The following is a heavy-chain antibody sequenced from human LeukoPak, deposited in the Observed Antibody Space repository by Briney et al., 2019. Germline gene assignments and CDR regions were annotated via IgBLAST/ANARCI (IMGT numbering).Heavy chain of an antibody. CDR1: AGSFGGYY. V-gene: IGHV4-34*01. D-gene: IGHD2-2*01. CDR2: INHSGST. CDR3: ARGSCPPYWRRNWFDP. J-gene: IGHJ5*02. Sequence: PSETLSLTCAVYAGSFGGYYWSWIRQPPGKGREWIGEINHSGSTNYNPSLKSRVTISVDTSKNQFSLKLSSVTAADTAVYYCARGSCPPYWRRNWFDPWGQGTLVTVSS.